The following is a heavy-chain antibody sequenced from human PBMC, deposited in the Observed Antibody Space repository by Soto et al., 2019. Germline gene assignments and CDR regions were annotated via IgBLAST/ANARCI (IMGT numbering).Heavy chain of an antibody. CDR3: ARHVAAVIPAAIDY. Sequence: SETLSLICTVSGGSISSSSYYWGWIRQPPGKGLEWIGSIYYSGSTYYNPSLKSRVTISVDTSKNQFSLKLSSVTAADTAVYYCARHVAAVIPAAIDYWGQGTLVTVSS. J-gene: IGHJ4*02. D-gene: IGHD2-2*01. CDR1: GGSISSSSYY. V-gene: IGHV4-39*01. CDR2: IYYSGST.